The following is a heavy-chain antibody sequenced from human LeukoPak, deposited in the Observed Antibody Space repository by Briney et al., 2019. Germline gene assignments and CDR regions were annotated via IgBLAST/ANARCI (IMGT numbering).Heavy chain of an antibody. CDR1: GGSFSDYY. Sequence: PSETLSLTCAVYGGSFSDYYWSWIRQPPGKGLEWIGEINHRGSTNYNPFLKSRVTISVDTSKNQFSLKLSSVTAADTAVYYCARERPDCSSTSCQGLWCFEIWGQGTMVTVSS. CDR2: INHRGST. J-gene: IGHJ3*02. CDR3: ARERPDCSSTSCQGLWCFEI. V-gene: IGHV4-34*01. D-gene: IGHD2-2*01.